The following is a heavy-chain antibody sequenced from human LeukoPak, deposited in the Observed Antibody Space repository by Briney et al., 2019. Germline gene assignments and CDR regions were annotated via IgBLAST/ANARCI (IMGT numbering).Heavy chain of an antibody. D-gene: IGHD3-10*01. Sequence: PSETLSLTCTVSGGSISTYYWSWIRQPAGEDLEWIGHIYSSGSTNYNPSLKSRVTMSVDTSKNQLSLKLNSVTAADTAVYYCARGYGSGSNWFDPWGQGTLVIVSS. CDR3: ARGYGSGSNWFDP. CDR2: IYSSGST. V-gene: IGHV4-4*07. CDR1: GGSISTYY. J-gene: IGHJ5*02.